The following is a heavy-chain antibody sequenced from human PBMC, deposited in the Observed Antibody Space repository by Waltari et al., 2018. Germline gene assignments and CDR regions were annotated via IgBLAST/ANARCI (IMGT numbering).Heavy chain of an antibody. CDR2: IYYSGGT. D-gene: IGHD3-10*01. Sequence: QVQLQESGPGLVKPSETLSLTCTVSGGSISSYYWSWIRQPPGKGLEWIGYIYYSGGTNYNPSLKSRVTISVETAKNQFSLKLSSVTAADTAVYYCARDFPIYGSGSYYGMDVWGQGTTVTVSS. J-gene: IGHJ6*02. CDR1: GGSISSYY. CDR3: ARDFPIYGSGSYYGMDV. V-gene: IGHV4-59*01.